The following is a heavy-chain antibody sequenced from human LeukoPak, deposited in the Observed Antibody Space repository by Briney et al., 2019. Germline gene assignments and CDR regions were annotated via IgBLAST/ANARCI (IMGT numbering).Heavy chain of an antibody. CDR3: VRGGVWGLSSNWLES. Sequence: GGSLRLSCAASGFTFSSHDMHWVRQAAGKGLEWVSGFIPAGDRYYAESVKGRFTISRENAKSSLYLQMNSLRVGDTAVYYCVRGGVWGLSSNWLESWGQGILVTVSS. CDR2: FIPAGDR. J-gene: IGHJ5*01. V-gene: IGHV3-13*04. D-gene: IGHD7-27*01. CDR1: GFTFSSHD.